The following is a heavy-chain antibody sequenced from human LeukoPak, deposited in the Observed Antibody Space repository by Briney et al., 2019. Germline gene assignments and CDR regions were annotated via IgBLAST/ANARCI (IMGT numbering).Heavy chain of an antibody. D-gene: IGHD5-12*01. V-gene: IGHV1-69*13. Sequence: ASVKVSCKASGGTFSSYAISWVRQAPGQGLEWMGGIIPIFGTANYAQKFQGRVTITADESTSTAYMELSSLRSEDTAVYYCASDRVSGYDLRAYYYYYYGMDVWGQGTTVTVSS. CDR3: ASDRVSGYDLRAYYYYYYGMDV. CDR2: IIPIFGTA. J-gene: IGHJ6*02. CDR1: GGTFSSYA.